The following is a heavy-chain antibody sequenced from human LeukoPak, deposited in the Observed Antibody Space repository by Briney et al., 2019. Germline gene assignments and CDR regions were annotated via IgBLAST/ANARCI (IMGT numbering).Heavy chain of an antibody. CDR2: INPSGVST. Sequence: ASVKVSCKASGYTFTSYYMHWVGQAPGQGLEWMGIINPSGVSTSYAQKFQGRVTMTTDMSTSTVYMELSRLRSEDTAVYYCARDVTPQEGGGFDYWGRGTLVTVSS. CDR1: GYTFTSYY. J-gene: IGHJ4*01. CDR3: ARDVTPQEGGGFDY. D-gene: IGHD3-16*01. V-gene: IGHV1-46*01.